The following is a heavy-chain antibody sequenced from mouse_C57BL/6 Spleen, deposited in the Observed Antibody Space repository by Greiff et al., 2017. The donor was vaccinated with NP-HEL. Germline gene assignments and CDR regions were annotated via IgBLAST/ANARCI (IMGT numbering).Heavy chain of an antibody. CDR2: ISDGGSYT. CDR1: GFTFSSYA. Sequence: EVKLVESGGGLVKPGGSLKLSCAASGFTFSSYAMSWVRQTPEKRLEWVATISDGGSYTYYPDNVKGRFTISRDNAKNNLYLQMSHLKSEDTAMYYCARGGDDYGPAWFAYWGQGTLVTVSA. CDR3: ARGGDDYGPAWFAY. V-gene: IGHV5-4*03. D-gene: IGHD2-4*01. J-gene: IGHJ3*01.